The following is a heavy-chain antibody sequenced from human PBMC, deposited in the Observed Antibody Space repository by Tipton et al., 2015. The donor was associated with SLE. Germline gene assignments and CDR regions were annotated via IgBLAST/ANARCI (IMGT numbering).Heavy chain of an antibody. Sequence: TLSLTCTVSGGSISSSSYYWGWIRQPPGKGLEWIGSIYYSGSTYYNPSLKSRVTISVDTSKNQFSLKLRSVTAADTAVYYCARDSPPLFHQFGAYDIWGQGTMVTVSS. CDR1: GGSISSSSYY. CDR3: ARDSPPLFHQFGAYDI. J-gene: IGHJ3*02. V-gene: IGHV4-39*07. D-gene: IGHD2-21*01. CDR2: IYYSGST.